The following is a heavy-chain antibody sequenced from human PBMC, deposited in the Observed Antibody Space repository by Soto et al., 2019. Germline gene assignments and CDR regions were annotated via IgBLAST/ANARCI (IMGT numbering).Heavy chain of an antibody. V-gene: IGHV1-69*02. J-gene: IGHJ3*02. CDR1: GGTFSSYT. CDR3: ARGSSGARGAFDI. D-gene: IGHD6-19*01. CDR2: IIPILGIA. Sequence: QVQLVQSGAEVKKPGSSVKVSCKASGGTFSSYTISWVRQAPGQGLEWMGRIIPILGIANYAQKFQGRVTITADKSTSTAYMELSSLRSEDTGVYYCARGSSGARGAFDIWGQGTMVTVSS.